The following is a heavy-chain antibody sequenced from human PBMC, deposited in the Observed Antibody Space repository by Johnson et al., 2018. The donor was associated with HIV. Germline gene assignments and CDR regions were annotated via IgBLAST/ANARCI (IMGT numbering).Heavy chain of an antibody. J-gene: IGHJ3*02. V-gene: IGHV3-30*04. CDR2: ISYDGSNN. CDR3: ARGGRVIVGTEGAFDI. Sequence: QLQLVESGGGVLQPGRSLRLSRAASGFTFSSYAMHWVRQAPGKGLEWVAVISYDGSNNYYADSVKGRFTISRDNSKNTLYLQMNSLRPEDTAVYYCARGGRVIVGTEGAFDIWGQGTMVTVSS. D-gene: IGHD1-26*01. CDR1: GFTFSSYA.